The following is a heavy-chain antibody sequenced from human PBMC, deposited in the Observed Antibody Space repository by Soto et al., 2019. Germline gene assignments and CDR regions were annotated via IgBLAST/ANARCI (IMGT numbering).Heavy chain of an antibody. Sequence: QVQLVESGGDVVQPGRSLRLSCAASGFTFTSFPIHWLRQAPGKGLEWVALLSYDGSDKYYADSVKGRFSISRDNSQNTLYLQMNSLRPEXXXXXYCARWSVHYDSYXXXWGXGTXXXXSS. V-gene: IGHV3-30-3*01. CDR3: ARWSVHYDSYXXX. D-gene: IGHD3-10*01. CDR1: GFTFTSFP. CDR2: LSYDGSDK. J-gene: IGHJ1*01.